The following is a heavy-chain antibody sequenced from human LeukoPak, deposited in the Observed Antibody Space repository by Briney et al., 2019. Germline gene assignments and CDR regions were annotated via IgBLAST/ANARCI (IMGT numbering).Heavy chain of an antibody. Sequence: SSETLSLTCAVYGGSFSGYYWSWIRQPPGKGLEWIGEINHSGSTNYNPSLKSRVTISVDTSKNQFSLKLSSVTAADTAVYYCARHRYDSSGYYPYVLDYWGQGTLVTVSS. CDR2: INHSGST. D-gene: IGHD3-22*01. V-gene: IGHV4-34*01. J-gene: IGHJ4*02. CDR1: GGSFSGYY. CDR3: ARHRYDSSGYYPYVLDY.